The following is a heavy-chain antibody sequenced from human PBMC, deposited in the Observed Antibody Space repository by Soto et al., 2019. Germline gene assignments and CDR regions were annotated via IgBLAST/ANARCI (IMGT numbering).Heavy chain of an antibody. V-gene: IGHV4-4*02. CDR3: AKTYYDFWSGFGALAYGMDV. Sequence: QVQLQESGPGLVKPSGTLSLTCAVSGGSISSSNWWSWVRQPPGKGLEWIGEIYHRGSTNYKPSLKSRVTISVNKSKNQFSLKLGSVTAADTAVYYCAKTYYDFWSGFGALAYGMDVWGQGTTVTVSS. CDR1: GGSISSSNW. D-gene: IGHD3-3*01. CDR2: IYHRGST. J-gene: IGHJ6*02.